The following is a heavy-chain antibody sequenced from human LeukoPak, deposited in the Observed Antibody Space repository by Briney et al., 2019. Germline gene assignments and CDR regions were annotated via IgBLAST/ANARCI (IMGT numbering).Heavy chain of an antibody. CDR3: ARDHSSGHFDY. J-gene: IGHJ4*02. CDR1: GGSFSGYY. CDR2: INHSGST. Sequence: PSETLSLTCAVYGGSFSGYYWSWIRQPPGKGLEWIGEINHSGSTNYNPSLKSRVTISVDTSKKQFSLKLSSVTAADTAVYYCARDHSSGHFDYWGQGTLVTVSS. V-gene: IGHV4-34*01. D-gene: IGHD6-19*01.